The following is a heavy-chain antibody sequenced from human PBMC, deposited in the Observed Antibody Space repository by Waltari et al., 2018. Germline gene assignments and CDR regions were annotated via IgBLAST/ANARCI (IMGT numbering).Heavy chain of an antibody. D-gene: IGHD6-13*01. CDR3: ARDGDSSSWYHIFDY. V-gene: IGHV1-69*12. CDR1: AGTFSSYA. CDR2: IIPIFGTA. Sequence: QVQLVQSGAEVKKPGSSVTVSCKASAGTFSSYAISWVRQAPGQGLEWMGGIIPIFGTANYAQKFQGRVTITADESTSTAYMELSSLRSEDTAVYYWARDGDSSSWYHIFDYWGQGTRVTVSS. J-gene: IGHJ4*02.